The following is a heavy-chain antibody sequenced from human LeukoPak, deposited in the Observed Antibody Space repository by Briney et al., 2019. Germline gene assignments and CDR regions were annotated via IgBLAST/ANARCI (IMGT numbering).Heavy chain of an antibody. D-gene: IGHD5-12*01. CDR3: ARGGLRFICSDH. CDR1: GYTFTGYY. J-gene: IGHJ4*02. Sequence: EASVKVSCKASGYTFTGYYMHWVRQAPGQGLEWMGWINPNSSGTNYAQNFQGRVTMTRDTSISTAYMELSSLRSEDTAVYYCARGGLRFICSDHWGQGTLVTASS. CDR2: INPNSSGT. V-gene: IGHV1-2*02.